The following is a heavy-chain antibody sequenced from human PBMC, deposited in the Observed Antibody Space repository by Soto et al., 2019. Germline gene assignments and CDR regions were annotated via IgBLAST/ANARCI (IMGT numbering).Heavy chain of an antibody. V-gene: IGHV4-38-2*01. CDR1: GDSISSGYH. J-gene: IGHJ6*02. Sequence: PSETLSLTCAVSGDSISSGYHWAWIRQPPGKGLEWGASIYHSGTTHYNPSLTSRVTISLDTSKNQFSLNLSSVTAADTAVYYCASVMGDWGTCYCYYGMDVWGQGTSVTVSS. CDR3: ASVMGDWGTCYCYYGMDV. D-gene: IGHD3-16*01. CDR2: IYHSGTT.